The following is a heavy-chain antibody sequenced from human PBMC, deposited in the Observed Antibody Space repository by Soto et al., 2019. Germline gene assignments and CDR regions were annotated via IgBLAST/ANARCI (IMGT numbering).Heavy chain of an antibody. CDR3: ARGPASCSSSSCITTMDV. V-gene: IGHV1-69*01. CDR1: GGSFNRHT. J-gene: IGHJ6*02. Sequence: QVQLVQSGAEVRKPGSSVRVSCKASGGSFNRHTISWVRHAPGQGLEWMGGIIPSFGTANHAKKFQGRVTIIAEEPPSPVYMEWSSLRSDETPIYYCARGPASCSSSSCITTMDVWGQGTTVTVSS. D-gene: IGHD2-2*01. CDR2: IIPSFGTA.